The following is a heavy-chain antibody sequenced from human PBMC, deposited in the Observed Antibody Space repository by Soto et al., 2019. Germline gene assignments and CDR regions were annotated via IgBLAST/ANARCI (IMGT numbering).Heavy chain of an antibody. D-gene: IGHD3-10*01. CDR2: MYNSGST. V-gene: IGHV4-59*08. CDR3: ASMGYHYGSGSYPLDY. J-gene: IGHJ4*02. CDR1: GDSISSYY. Sequence: TLSLTCTVSGDSISSYYWTWIRQPPGKGLEWIGFMYNSGSTHYNPSLKSRVTISLDTSKNQFSLNLRSVTAADTAVYYCASMGYHYGSGSYPLDYWGQGTLVTVSS.